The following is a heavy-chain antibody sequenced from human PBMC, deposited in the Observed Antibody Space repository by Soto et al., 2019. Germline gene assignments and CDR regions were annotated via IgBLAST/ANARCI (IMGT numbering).Heavy chain of an antibody. V-gene: IGHV3-13*01. CDR1: GFTFSSYD. CDR3: ARGGRTGMDYYYYYYGMDV. J-gene: IGHJ6*02. D-gene: IGHD3-9*01. CDR2: IGTAGDT. Sequence: GGSLRLSCAASGFTFSSYDMHWVGQSTGKGLEWVSAIGTAGDTYYPGSVKGRFTISRENAKNSLYLQMNSLRAGDTAVYYCARGGRTGMDYYYYYYGMDVWGQGTTVTVSS.